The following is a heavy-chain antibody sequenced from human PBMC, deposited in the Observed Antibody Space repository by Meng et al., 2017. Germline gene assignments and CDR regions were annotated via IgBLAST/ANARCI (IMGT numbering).Heavy chain of an antibody. Sequence: SETLSLTCTVSGYSISSGYYWGWIRQPPGKGLEWIGSIYHSGSTYYNPSLKSRVTISVDTSKNKFSLKLSSVTAADTAVYYCARSAGTTSIAVAGTFDYWGQGTLVTVSS. CDR3: ARSAGTTSIAVAGTFDY. CDR2: IYHSGST. D-gene: IGHD6-19*01. J-gene: IGHJ4*02. V-gene: IGHV4-38-2*02. CDR1: GYSISSGYY.